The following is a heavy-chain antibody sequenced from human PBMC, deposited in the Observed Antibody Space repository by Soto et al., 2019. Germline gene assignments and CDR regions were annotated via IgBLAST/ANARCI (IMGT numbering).Heavy chain of an antibody. V-gene: IGHV4-4*07. CDR1: GASISSYF. CDR2: IYTSGST. CDR3: ATVVIPGTRHTDFDS. D-gene: IGHD2-21*01. Sequence: SETLSLTCTVSGASISSYFWSWIRQPAGKGLEWIGRIYTSGSTDYNPSLESRVTMSVDTSKKQVSLKLTSVTAADTAVYYCATVVIPGTRHTDFDSRGQGVSVTVSS. J-gene: IGHJ5*01.